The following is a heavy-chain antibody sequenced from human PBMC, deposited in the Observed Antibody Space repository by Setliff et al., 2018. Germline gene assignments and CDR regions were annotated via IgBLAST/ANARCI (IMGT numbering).Heavy chain of an antibody. J-gene: IGHJ4*02. V-gene: IGHV3-74*01. D-gene: IGHD3-10*01. CDR2: INSDGSST. CDR1: GFTFSSYW. Sequence: GGSLRLSCAASGFTFSSYWMHWVRQAPGKGLVWVSRINSDGSSTSYADSVKGRFTISRDNAKNTLYLQMNSLRADDTAVYYCAREESYYGSGSPCTYWGQGTLVTVSS. CDR3: AREESYYGSGSPCTY.